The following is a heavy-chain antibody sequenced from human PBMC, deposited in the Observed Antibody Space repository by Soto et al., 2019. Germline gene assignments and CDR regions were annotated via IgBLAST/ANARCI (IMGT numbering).Heavy chain of an antibody. CDR2: IKSKTDGGTV. D-gene: IGHD5-18*01. CDR1: GVTLSNVW. V-gene: IGHV3-15*07. CDR3: SHGYYQYFES. J-gene: IGHJ4*02. Sequence: GGSLRLSCVLSGVTLSNVWMNWVRQAPGKGPEWFGRIKSKTDGGTVEYAAPVKDRFTISRDDSENTLYLQMNSLKTEDTAVYYCSHGYYQYFESWGQGT.